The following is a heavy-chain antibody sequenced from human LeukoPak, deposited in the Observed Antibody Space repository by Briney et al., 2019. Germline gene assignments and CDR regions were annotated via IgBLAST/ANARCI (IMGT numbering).Heavy chain of an antibody. Sequence: GGSLRLSCAASGFTFRNYVIHWVRQAPGKGLEWVANIKQDGSKKSYVDSVKGRFIISRDNAKNSLYLQMNSLRAEDTAIYYCTRVGYIDEGIDYWGQGTLVTVSS. CDR2: IKQDGSKK. CDR1: GFTFRNYV. D-gene: IGHD5-24*01. CDR3: TRVGYIDEGIDY. V-gene: IGHV3-7*04. J-gene: IGHJ4*02.